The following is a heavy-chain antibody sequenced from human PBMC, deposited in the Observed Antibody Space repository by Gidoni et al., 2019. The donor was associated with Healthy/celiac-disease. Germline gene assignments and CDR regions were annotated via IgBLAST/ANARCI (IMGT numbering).Heavy chain of an antibody. CDR1: GFTFSSFS. Sequence: EVQLVESGGCLVNPGGSLRLSGAASGFTFSSFSINWVRQAPGKGLEWVSSISSSSSYIYYADSVKGRFTISRDNAKNSLYLQMNSLRAEDTAVYYCARDRETEAYAAYYYYYGMDVWGQGTTVTVSS. J-gene: IGHJ6*02. D-gene: IGHD2-8*01. V-gene: IGHV3-21*01. CDR2: ISSSSSYI. CDR3: ARDRETEAYAAYYYYYGMDV.